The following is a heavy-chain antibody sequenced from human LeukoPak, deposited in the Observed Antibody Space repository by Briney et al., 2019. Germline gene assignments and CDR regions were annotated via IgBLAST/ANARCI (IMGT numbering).Heavy chain of an antibody. V-gene: IGHV4-38-2*02. CDR3: ARARDSGWYNWCDP. CDR1: GYSISSGYY. CDR2: IYHSGST. J-gene: IGHJ5*02. D-gene: IGHD6-19*01. Sequence: SETLSLTCTVSGYSISSGYYWGWIRQPPGKGLEWIGSIYHSGSTYYNPSLKSRVTISVDTSKNQFSLKLSSVTAADTAVYYCARARDSGWYNWCDPWGQGTLVTVSS.